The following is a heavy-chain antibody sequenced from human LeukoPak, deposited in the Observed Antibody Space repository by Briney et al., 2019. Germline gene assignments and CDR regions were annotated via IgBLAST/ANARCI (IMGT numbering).Heavy chain of an antibody. CDR1: GFTFSRYG. J-gene: IGHJ4*02. CDR3: AKGDPYGSGSYPVDY. Sequence: GRSLRLSCAASGFTFSRYGMHWVRQASDKGLEWVALISYDGSNKYYADSVKGRFTISRDNSKNTLYLQMNSLRPEDTAVYYCAKGDPYGSGSYPVDYWGQGTLVTVSS. V-gene: IGHV3-30*18. D-gene: IGHD3-10*01. CDR2: ISYDGSNK.